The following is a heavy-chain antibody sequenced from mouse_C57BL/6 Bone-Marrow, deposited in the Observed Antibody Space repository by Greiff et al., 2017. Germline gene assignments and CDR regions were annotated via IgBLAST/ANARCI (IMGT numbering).Heavy chain of an antibody. V-gene: IGHV5-4*03. CDR3: ARHGNYDNYFDY. J-gene: IGHJ2*01. CDR1: GFTFSSYA. Sequence: EVMLVESGGGLVKPGGSLKLSCAASGFTFSSYAMSWVRQTPEKRLEWVATISDGGSYTYYPDNVKGRFTISRDNAKNNLYLQMSHLKSEDTAMYYCARHGNYDNYFDYWGQGTTLTVSS. D-gene: IGHD2-1*01. CDR2: ISDGGSYT.